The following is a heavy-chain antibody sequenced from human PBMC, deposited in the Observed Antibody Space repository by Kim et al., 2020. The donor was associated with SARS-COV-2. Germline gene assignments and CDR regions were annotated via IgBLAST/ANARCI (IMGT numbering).Heavy chain of an antibody. Sequence: SETLSLTCTVSGGSISSYYWSWIRQPPGKGLEWIGVTDYSGAPNYTPSPKRRVTISEDTTKTQFSLKLSSVTAAYTAVYYCARFQPSPKYYFDYWGQGTLVTVSS. D-gene: IGHD2-2*01. CDR1: GGSISSYY. V-gene: IGHV4-59*01. J-gene: IGHJ4*02. CDR3: ARFQPSPKYYFDY. CDR2: TDYSGAP.